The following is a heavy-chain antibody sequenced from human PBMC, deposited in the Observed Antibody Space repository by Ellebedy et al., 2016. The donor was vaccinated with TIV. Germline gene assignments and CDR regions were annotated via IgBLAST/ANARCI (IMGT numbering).Heavy chain of an antibody. CDR2: ISSNGGST. CDR1: GFTFSSYA. J-gene: IGHJ4*02. D-gene: IGHD4-23*01. Sequence: GESLKISXSASGFTFSSYAMHWVRQAPGKGLEYVSAISSNGGSTYYADSVKGRFTISRDNSKNTLYLQMNSLRAEDTAVYYCAKGSAYGGYWGQGTLVTVSS. V-gene: IGHV3-64*04. CDR3: AKGSAYGGY.